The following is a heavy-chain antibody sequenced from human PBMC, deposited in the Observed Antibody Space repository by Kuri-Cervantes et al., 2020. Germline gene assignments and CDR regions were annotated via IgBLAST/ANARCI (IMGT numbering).Heavy chain of an antibody. Sequence: LSLTCAASGFTFSDYYMSWIRQAPGKGLGWVSYISSSGSTIYYADSVKGRFTTSRDNAKNSLYLQMNSLRAEDTAVYYCATKYYDFWSGWENYYYGMDAWGQGTTVTVSS. CDR1: GFTFSDYY. J-gene: IGHJ6*02. CDR2: ISSSGSTI. D-gene: IGHD3-3*01. V-gene: IGHV3-11*01. CDR3: ATKYYDFWSGWENYYYGMDA.